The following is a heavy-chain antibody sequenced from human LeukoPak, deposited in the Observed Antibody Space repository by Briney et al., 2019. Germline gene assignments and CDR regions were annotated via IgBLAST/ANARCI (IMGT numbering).Heavy chain of an antibody. CDR1: GYTSTSYG. CDR2: ISAYNGDT. V-gene: IGHV1-18*01. Sequence: ASVKVSCKASGYTSTSYGISSVRQGPQRRRERMGWISAYNGDTNYAQKLQGRVTMTTDTSTSTAYMELRSLRSDDTAVYYCARTEWFGEENDYWGQGTLVTVSS. CDR3: ARTEWFGEENDY. J-gene: IGHJ4*02. D-gene: IGHD3-10*01.